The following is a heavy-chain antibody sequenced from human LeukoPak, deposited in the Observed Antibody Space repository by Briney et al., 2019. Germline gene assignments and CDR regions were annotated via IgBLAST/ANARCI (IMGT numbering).Heavy chain of an antibody. CDR3: ARGSIVLPRWFDP. CDR1: GGAISSGGYY. D-gene: IGHD2-8*01. Sequence: SQTLSLTCTVSGGAISSGGYYWSWIRQRPGKGLGWSGYIYYSGSTHYNPSLKSRVTISVATSKNQFSLKLSSVTAADTAVYYWARGSIVLPRWFDPWGQGTLVTVSS. CDR2: IYYSGST. J-gene: IGHJ5*02. V-gene: IGHV4-31*03.